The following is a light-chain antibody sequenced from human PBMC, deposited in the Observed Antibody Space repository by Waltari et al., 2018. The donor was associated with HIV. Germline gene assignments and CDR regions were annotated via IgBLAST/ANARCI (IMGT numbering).Light chain of an antibody. CDR1: ALPDQY. V-gene: IGLV3-25*03. Sequence: SSELRQPPSVSVSPGQTARITCSGDALPDQYVYWYQQKPGQAPLLVIFKDSERPSGIPERFSGSSSGTTVTLTVTGVQAEDEADYYCQSVDSSATYWVFGGGTKLTVL. CDR3: QSVDSSATYWV. J-gene: IGLJ3*02. CDR2: KDS.